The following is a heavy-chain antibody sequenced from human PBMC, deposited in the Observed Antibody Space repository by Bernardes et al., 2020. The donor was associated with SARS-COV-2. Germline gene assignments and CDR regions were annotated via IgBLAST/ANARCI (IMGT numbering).Heavy chain of an antibody. J-gene: IGHJ2*01. CDR1: SGSFSGYY. Sequence: SETLSLTCAVYSGSFSGYYWSWIRQPPGKGLEWIGEINHSGSTNYNPSLKSRVTISVDTSKNQFSLKLSSVTAADTAVYYCARRITDYYGSGSPYGRYFDLWGRGTLVTVSS. CDR3: ARRITDYYGSGSPYGRYFDL. CDR2: INHSGST. D-gene: IGHD3-10*01. V-gene: IGHV4-34*01.